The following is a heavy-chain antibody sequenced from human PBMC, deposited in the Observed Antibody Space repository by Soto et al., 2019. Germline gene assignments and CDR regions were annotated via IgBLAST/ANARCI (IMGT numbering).Heavy chain of an antibody. D-gene: IGHD2-15*01. J-gene: IGHJ6*02. CDR3: ARHPGGRCYYYSMDV. V-gene: IGHV1-69*11. CDR2: IIPILGTA. Sequence: QVQLVQSGAEVKKPGSSVKVSCKASGGTFSSYAISWVRQAPGQGLEWMGGIIPILGTANYAQKFRGRVTITADESTSPDYMELSSLTSEDTAVYYCARHPGGRCYYYSMDVWGQGTTVTVSS. CDR1: GGTFSSYA.